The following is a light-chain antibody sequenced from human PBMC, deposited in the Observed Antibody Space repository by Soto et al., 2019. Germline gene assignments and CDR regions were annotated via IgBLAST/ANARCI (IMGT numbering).Light chain of an antibody. CDR2: GNS. Sequence: QSALTQPPSVSGSPGQRVTIACTGTSCNIGAGYDVHWYQQFPGTAPKLLIYGNSNRPSGVPDRFSGSKSGTSASLAITGLQAEDEADYYCQSYDSSLSGVVFGGGTQLTVL. CDR1: SCNIGAGYD. CDR3: QSYDSSLSGVV. V-gene: IGLV1-40*01. J-gene: IGLJ7*01.